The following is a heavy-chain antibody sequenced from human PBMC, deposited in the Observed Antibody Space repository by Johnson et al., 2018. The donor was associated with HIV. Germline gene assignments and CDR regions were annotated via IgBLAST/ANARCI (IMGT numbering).Heavy chain of an antibody. CDR1: GFTFSNYA. J-gene: IGHJ3*02. Sequence: QAQLVESGGGVVQPGSSLRLSCAASGFTFSNYAVHWVRQAPGKGLEWVAVISSDGSAKYYADSVKGPFTISRDNSKNTLYLQLNTLRAADTAVYYCAREAGTAFDIWGQGTMVTVSS. V-gene: IGHV3-30-3*01. CDR3: AREAGTAFDI. CDR2: ISSDGSAK.